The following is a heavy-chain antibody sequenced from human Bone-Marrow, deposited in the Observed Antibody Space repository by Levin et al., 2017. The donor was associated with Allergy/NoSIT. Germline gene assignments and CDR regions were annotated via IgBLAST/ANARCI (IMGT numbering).Heavy chain of an antibody. V-gene: IGHV4-61*01. D-gene: IGHD5-12*01. CDR1: GGSVSSGSYY. CDR2: IYYSGST. Sequence: PSETLSLTCTVSGGSVSSGSYYWSWIRQPPGKGLEWIGYIYYSGSTNYNPSLKSRVTISVDTSKNQFSLKLSSVTAADTAVYYCARGNVDIVATIAPYFDYWGQGTLVTVSS. J-gene: IGHJ4*02. CDR3: ARGNVDIVATIAPYFDY.